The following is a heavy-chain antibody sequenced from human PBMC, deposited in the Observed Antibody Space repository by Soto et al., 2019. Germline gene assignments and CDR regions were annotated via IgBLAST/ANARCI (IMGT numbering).Heavy chain of an antibody. D-gene: IGHD3-10*01. Sequence: VQLVQSGAEVKKPGSTVKVSCKASGGTFSSYAISWVRQAPGQGLEWMGGIIPIFGTANYAQKFQGRVTITADESTSTAYMELSSLRSEDTAVYYCARDPNPLRVLWFGELTWGQGTLVTVSS. CDR3: ARDPNPLRVLWFGELT. CDR1: GGTFSSYA. J-gene: IGHJ5*02. CDR2: IIPIFGTA. V-gene: IGHV1-69*01.